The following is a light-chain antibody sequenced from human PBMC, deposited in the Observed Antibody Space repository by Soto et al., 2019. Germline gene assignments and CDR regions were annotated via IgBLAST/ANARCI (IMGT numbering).Light chain of an antibody. CDR3: QQLRSYPST. J-gene: IGKJ4*01. Sequence: IQVTQSPSSLSASVGDSVTITCRASQDISSYLAWYQQKPGKAPTLLIYAASTLQSGVPSRFSGSGFGTDFTLTISSLQAEDFASYYCQQLRSYPSTFGGGTKVEIK. CDR2: AAS. CDR1: QDISSY. V-gene: IGKV1-9*01.